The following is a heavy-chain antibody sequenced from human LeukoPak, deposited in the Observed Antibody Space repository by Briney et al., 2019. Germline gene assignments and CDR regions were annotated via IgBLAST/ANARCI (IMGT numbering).Heavy chain of an antibody. CDR3: ARGDSSGYLTPSDY. D-gene: IGHD6-19*01. Sequence: GGSLRLSCAASGFTFSSYEMNWVRQAPGKGLEWVSYISSSGSTKYYADSVKGRFTISRDNANNSLYIQMNSLRAEDTAVYYCARGDSSGYLTPSDYWGQGTLVTVSS. V-gene: IGHV3-48*03. CDR2: ISSSGSTK. CDR1: GFTFSSYE. J-gene: IGHJ4*02.